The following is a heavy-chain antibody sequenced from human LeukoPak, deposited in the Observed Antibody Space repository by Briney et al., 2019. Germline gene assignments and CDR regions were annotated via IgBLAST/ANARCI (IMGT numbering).Heavy chain of an antibody. CDR1: GGSISSYY. J-gene: IGHJ5*01. CDR2: IYTSGST. CDR3: ARDKDRIVGATRPNWFDS. D-gene: IGHD1-26*01. V-gene: IGHV4-4*07. Sequence: PSETLSLTCTVSGGSISSYYWSWIRQPAGKGLEWIGRIYTSGSTNYNPSLKSRVTMSVDTSKNQFSLKLSSVTAADTAVYYCARDKDRIVGATRPNWFDSWGQGTLVTVSS.